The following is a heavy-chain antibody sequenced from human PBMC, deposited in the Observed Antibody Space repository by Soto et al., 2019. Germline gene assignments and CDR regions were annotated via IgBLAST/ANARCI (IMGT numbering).Heavy chain of an antibody. CDR2: IYYSGST. CDR1: GGSISSYY. Sequence: SETLSLTCTVSGGSISSYYWSWIRQPPGKGLEWIGYIYYSGSTNYNPSLKSRVTISVDTSKNQFSLKLSSVTAADTAVYYCARLRVDYYYYGMDVWGQGTTVTVSS. J-gene: IGHJ6*02. CDR3: ARLRVDYYYYGMDV. V-gene: IGHV4-59*08. D-gene: IGHD2-2*01.